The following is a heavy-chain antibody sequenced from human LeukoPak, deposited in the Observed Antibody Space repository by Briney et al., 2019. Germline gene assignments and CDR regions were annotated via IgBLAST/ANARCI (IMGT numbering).Heavy chain of an antibody. J-gene: IGHJ4*02. V-gene: IGHV4-34*01. CDR1: GGSFSGYY. CDR3: ARGDGRGEPY. Sequence: SETLSFTCAVYGGSFSGYYWSWIRQPPGKGLEWIGEINHSGSTNYNPSLKSRVTISVDTSKNQFSLKLSSVTAADTAVYYCARGDGRGEPYWGQGTLVTVSS. CDR2: INHSGST. D-gene: IGHD1-14*01.